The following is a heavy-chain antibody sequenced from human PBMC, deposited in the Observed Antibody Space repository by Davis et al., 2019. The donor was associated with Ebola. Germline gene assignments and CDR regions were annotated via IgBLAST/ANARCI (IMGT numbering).Heavy chain of an antibody. CDR2: ISSSSSTI. CDR1: GFTFSSYS. Sequence: PGGSLRLSCAASGFTFSSYSMNWVRQAPGKGLEWVSYISSSSSTIYYADSVKGRFTISRDNAKNSLYLQMNSLRDGDTAVYYCARRGVVTPLFTFYFDYWGQGTLVTVSS. D-gene: IGHD4-23*01. V-gene: IGHV3-48*02. J-gene: IGHJ4*02. CDR3: ARRGVVTPLFTFYFDY.